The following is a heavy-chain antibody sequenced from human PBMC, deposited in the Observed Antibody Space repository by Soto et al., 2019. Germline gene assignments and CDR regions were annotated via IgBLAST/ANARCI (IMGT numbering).Heavy chain of an antibody. J-gene: IGHJ4*02. CDR3: ARNQGSGWYYAS. CDR2: IYYSGST. CDR1: GGSISSSSYY. V-gene: IGHV4-39*01. Sequence: QLQLQESGPGLVKPSETLSLTCNVSGGSISSSSYYWGWIRQPPGKGLEWIGSIYYSGSTYYSPSLKGRVTISVDTSKNLFSLKLSSVTAADSAVYDCARNQGSGWYYASWGQGTLVTVSS. D-gene: IGHD6-19*01.